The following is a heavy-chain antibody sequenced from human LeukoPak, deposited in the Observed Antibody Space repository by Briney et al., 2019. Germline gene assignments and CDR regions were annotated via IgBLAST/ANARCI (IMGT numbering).Heavy chain of an antibody. CDR1: GFTFSDYY. J-gene: IGHJ4*02. CDR2: IYSGGST. D-gene: IGHD3-10*01. CDR3: ARVGGH. Sequence: PGGSLRLSCAASGFTFSDYYMGWIRQAPGKGLESVSVIYSGGSTYYADSVRGRFIISRDNSKNTLYLQMNSLRVEDTAVYYCARVGGHWGQGTLVTVSS. V-gene: IGHV3-53*01.